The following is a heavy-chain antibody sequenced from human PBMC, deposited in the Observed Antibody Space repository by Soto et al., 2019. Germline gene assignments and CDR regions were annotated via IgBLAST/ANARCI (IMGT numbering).Heavy chain of an antibody. CDR3: ARVKPHYDILTGYSDY. V-gene: IGHV4-61*01. D-gene: IGHD3-9*01. Sequence: PSETLSLTCTVSGGSVSSGSYYWSWIRQPPGKGLEWIGYIYYSGSTNYNPSLKSRVTISVDTSKNQFSLKLSSVTAADTAVYYCARVKPHYDILTGYSDYWGQGTLVTVSS. J-gene: IGHJ4*02. CDR2: IYYSGST. CDR1: GGSVSSGSYY.